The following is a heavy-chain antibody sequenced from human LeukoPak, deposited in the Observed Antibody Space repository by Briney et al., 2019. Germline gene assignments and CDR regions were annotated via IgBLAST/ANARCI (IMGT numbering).Heavy chain of an antibody. CDR2: IKQDGSEE. CDR1: GFTFRSYW. Sequence: GGXLRLSCAASGFTFRSYWMGWVRQAPGKGLEWVADIKQDGSEENYVDSVKGRFTISRDNARNSLYLQMNSLRVEDTAVYYCARELWPGDYWGQGILVTVSS. J-gene: IGHJ4*02. CDR3: ARELWPGDY. D-gene: IGHD3-10*01. V-gene: IGHV3-7*01.